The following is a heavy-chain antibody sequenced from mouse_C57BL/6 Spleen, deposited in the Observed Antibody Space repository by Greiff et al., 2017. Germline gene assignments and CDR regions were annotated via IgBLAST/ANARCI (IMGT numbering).Heavy chain of an antibody. Sequence: QVQLQQPGAELVKPGASVKLSCKASGYTFTSYWMHWVKQRPGQGLEWIGMIHPNSGSTNYNEKFKSKATLTVDKSSSTAYMQLSSLTSEDSAVYYCARSIYGYDGWDYWGQGTTLTVSS. V-gene: IGHV1-64*01. CDR2: IHPNSGST. CDR3: ARSIYGYDGWDY. D-gene: IGHD2-2*01. J-gene: IGHJ2*01. CDR1: GYTFTSYW.